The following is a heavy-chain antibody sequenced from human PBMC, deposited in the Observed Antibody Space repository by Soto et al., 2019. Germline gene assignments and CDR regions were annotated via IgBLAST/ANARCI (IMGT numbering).Heavy chain of an antibody. Sequence: QVQLVQSGAEVKKPGASVKLSCKPSGYTFTSYAISWVRQAPGQGLEWMGWISAYNGNTNYAPKLQGRVTLTTDASTGTAYMELRSLRSDDTAVYYCARDQATVTTHPFDYWGQGTLVTVAS. J-gene: IGHJ4*02. CDR2: ISAYNGNT. V-gene: IGHV1-18*01. CDR3: ARDQATVTTHPFDY. D-gene: IGHD4-4*01. CDR1: GYTFTSYA.